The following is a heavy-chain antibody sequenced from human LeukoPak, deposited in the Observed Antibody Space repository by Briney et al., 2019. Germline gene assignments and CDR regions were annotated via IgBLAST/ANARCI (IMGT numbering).Heavy chain of an antibody. CDR2: ISGSGTTI. CDR3: PREGSSSCYDSCNWFDP. CDR1: GFTFSSYE. J-gene: IGHJ5*02. V-gene: IGHV3-48*03. D-gene: IGHD2-2*01. Sequence: GGSLRLSCAASGFTFSSYEMSWVRQAPGKGLEWISHISGSGTTIYYGDSVKGRFTISRDNAKNSLYLQMNSLRAEDTAIYYCPREGSSSCYDSCNWFDPWGQGTLVTVSS.